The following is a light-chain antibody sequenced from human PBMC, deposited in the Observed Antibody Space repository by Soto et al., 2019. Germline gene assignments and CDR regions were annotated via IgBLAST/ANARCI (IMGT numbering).Light chain of an antibody. CDR1: SSDVGGYNY. Sequence: QSALTQPPSASGSPGQSVTISCTGTSSDVGGYNYVSWYQQYPGKVPKLMVYEVNKRPPGVPDRFSGSKSGNTASLTVSGLQADDEADDYCTSYAGGNNVFGTGTKVTVL. J-gene: IGLJ1*01. V-gene: IGLV2-8*01. CDR3: TSYAGGNNV. CDR2: EVN.